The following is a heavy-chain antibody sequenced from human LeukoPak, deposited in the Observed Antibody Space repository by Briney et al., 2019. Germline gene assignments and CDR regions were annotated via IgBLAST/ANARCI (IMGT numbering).Heavy chain of an antibody. CDR2: INHSGST. J-gene: IGHJ4*02. CDR1: GGSFSGYY. D-gene: IGHD2-15*01. Sequence: SETLSLTCAVYGGSFSGYYWSWIRQPPGNGLEWIGEINHSGSTNYNPSLKSRVTISVDTSKNQFSLKLSSVTAADTAVYYCASVNSTPYPWGQGTLVTVSS. CDR3: ASVNSTPYP. V-gene: IGHV4-34*01.